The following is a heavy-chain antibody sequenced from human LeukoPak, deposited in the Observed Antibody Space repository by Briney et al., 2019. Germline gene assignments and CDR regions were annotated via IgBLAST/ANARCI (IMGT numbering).Heavy chain of an antibody. D-gene: IGHD6-19*01. CDR2: IWYDGSNK. Sequence: PGRSLRLSCAASGFTFSSYGMHWVRQAPGKGLEWVAAIWYDGSNKYYADSVKGRFTISRDNSKNTLYLQMNSLRAEDTAVYYCAKEVAVAGTSYYFDYWGQGTLVTVSS. CDR3: AKEVAVAGTSYYFDY. J-gene: IGHJ4*02. CDR1: GFTFSSYG. V-gene: IGHV3-33*06.